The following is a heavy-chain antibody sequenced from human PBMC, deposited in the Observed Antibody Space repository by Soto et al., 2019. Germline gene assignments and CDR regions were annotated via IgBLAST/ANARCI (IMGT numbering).Heavy chain of an antibody. V-gene: IGHV3-23*01. D-gene: IGHD3-16*02. CDR2: ISGSGGST. CDR3: AKDPMITFGGVIIYFDY. J-gene: IGHJ4*02. CDR1: GFTFSSYA. Sequence: GGSLRLSCAASGFTFSSYAMSWVRQAPGKGLEWVSAISGSGGSTYYADSVKGRFTISRDNSKNTLYLQMNSLRAEDTAVYYRAKDPMITFGGVIIYFDYWGQGTLVTVSS.